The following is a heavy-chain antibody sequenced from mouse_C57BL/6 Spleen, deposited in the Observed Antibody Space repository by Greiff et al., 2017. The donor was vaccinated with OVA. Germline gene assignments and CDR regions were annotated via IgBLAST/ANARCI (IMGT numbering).Heavy chain of an antibody. Sequence: VQLQQPGAELVRPGSSVKLSCKASGYTFTSYWMDWVKQRPGQGLEWIGNIYPSDSETHYNQKFKDKATLTVDKSSSTAYMQLSSLTSEDSAVYYCARKLHWYFDVWGTGTTVTVSS. V-gene: IGHV1-61*01. J-gene: IGHJ1*03. CDR2: IYPSDSET. CDR3: ARKLHWYFDV. CDR1: GYTFTSYW.